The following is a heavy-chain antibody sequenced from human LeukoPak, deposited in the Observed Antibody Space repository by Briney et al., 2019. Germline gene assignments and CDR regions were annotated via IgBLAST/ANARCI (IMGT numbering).Heavy chain of an antibody. Sequence: GGSLRLSCAASGFTFSSYAMHWVRQAPGKGLEWVAVISYDGSNKYYADSVKGRFTISRDNSKNTLYLQMNSLRAEDTAVYYCAKDIVVVPAAIDYYYYYGMDVWGQGTTVTVSS. CDR1: GFTFSSYA. CDR2: ISYDGSNK. J-gene: IGHJ6*02. D-gene: IGHD2-2*01. V-gene: IGHV3-30-3*01. CDR3: AKDIVVVPAAIDYYYYYGMDV.